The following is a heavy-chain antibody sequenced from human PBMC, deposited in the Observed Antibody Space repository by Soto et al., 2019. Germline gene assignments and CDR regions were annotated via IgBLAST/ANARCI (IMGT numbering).Heavy chain of an antibody. Sequence: QVQLVESGGGVVQPGESLRLSCAASGFTFSNYAIHWVRQAPGKGLEWVAVISSDGSNEYYADSVKGRFTISRDNSKITLYLQMNSLRAEDTTVYYCAREREGALDYWGQGTLVTVSS. D-gene: IGHD1-26*01. J-gene: IGHJ4*02. V-gene: IGHV3-30-3*01. CDR3: AREREGALDY. CDR1: GFTFSNYA. CDR2: ISSDGSNE.